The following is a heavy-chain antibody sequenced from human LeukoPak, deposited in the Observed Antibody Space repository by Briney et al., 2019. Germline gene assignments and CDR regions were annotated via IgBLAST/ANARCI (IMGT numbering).Heavy chain of an antibody. Sequence: GGSLRLSCAASGFTVDSNFISWVRQAPGKGLEWVSIIYSAASTYYADSVKGRFTISRDNSKNTLYLQMNSLRAEDTAVYYCAREGVGATTASHFDYWGQGTLVTVSS. CDR3: AREGVGATTASHFDY. V-gene: IGHV3-66*01. J-gene: IGHJ4*02. CDR1: GFTVDSNF. D-gene: IGHD1-26*01. CDR2: IYSAAST.